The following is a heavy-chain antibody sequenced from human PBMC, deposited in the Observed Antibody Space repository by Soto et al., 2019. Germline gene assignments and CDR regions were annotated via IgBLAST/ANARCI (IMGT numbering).Heavy chain of an antibody. V-gene: IGHV4-59*01. Sequence: PSETLSLTCTVSGDSINNYYWTWIRQPPGKGLEWIGYIYDSGSTSYDPSLKSRLTISVDTSKNQFSLKLKSVTAADTAVYYCARGTKYYYQGMDVRGQGTTVTASS. CDR3: ARGTKYYYQGMDV. CDR2: IYDSGST. J-gene: IGHJ6*02. CDR1: GDSINNYY.